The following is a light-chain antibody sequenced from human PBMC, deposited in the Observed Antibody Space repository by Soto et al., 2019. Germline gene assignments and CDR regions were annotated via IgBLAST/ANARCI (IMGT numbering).Light chain of an antibody. J-gene: IGKJ2*02. V-gene: IGKV3-20*01. Sequence: ETVLTQSPGTLSLSPGERATLSCRASQSVTSNYLAWYQLKPGQAPRLLVYGATNRATGIPDTFRGSGSETDFTLTISNLEPEDFAVYYCQQYGSSPRTFGQGTKLELK. CDR3: QQYGSSPRT. CDR2: GAT. CDR1: QSVTSNY.